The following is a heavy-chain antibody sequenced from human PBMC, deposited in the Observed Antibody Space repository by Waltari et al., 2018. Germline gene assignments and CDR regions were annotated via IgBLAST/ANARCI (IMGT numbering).Heavy chain of an antibody. V-gene: IGHV3-33*01. CDR1: GFRVRTYG. Sequence: QVQLVESGGGVVQPGRSVRLPCAVSGFRVRTYGMHWVRQSAGKGLEWVAFIQYDESTIHYADSVRGRFTVSRDTSKNMVALQMNSLTVEDSSIYFCAREVSRYFIHAFDIRGQGTMVIVSS. CDR3: AREVSRYFIHAFDI. D-gene: IGHD2-2*01. CDR2: IQYDESTI. J-gene: IGHJ3*02.